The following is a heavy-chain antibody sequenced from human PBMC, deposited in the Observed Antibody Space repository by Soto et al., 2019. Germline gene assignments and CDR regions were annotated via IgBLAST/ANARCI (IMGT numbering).Heavy chain of an antibody. CDR2: ISSSSSYI. Sequence: EVQLVESGGGLVKPGGSLRLSCAASGFSFSSYSMNWVRQAPGKGLEWVSSISSSSSYIYYADSVKGRFTISRDNAKNLLYLQMNSLRAEDTAVYYCARDHCSSTSCYSPWGQGTLVTVSS. CDR1: GFSFSSYS. V-gene: IGHV3-21*01. D-gene: IGHD2-2*01. CDR3: ARDHCSSTSCYSP. J-gene: IGHJ4*02.